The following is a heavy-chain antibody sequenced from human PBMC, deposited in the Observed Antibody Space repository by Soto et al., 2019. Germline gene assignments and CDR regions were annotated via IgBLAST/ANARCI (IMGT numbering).Heavy chain of an antibody. D-gene: IGHD1-1*01. J-gene: IGHJ4*02. CDR2: INAGNGNT. V-gene: IGHV1-3*01. CDR1: GYTFTSYA. Sequence: ASVKVSCKASGYTFTSYAMHWVRQAPGQRLEWMGWINAGNGNTKYSQKFQGRVTITRDTSASTAYMELSSLRSEDTAVYYCGGDYGGTTPVFDYWVQGTLVTVSS. CDR3: GGDYGGTTPVFDY.